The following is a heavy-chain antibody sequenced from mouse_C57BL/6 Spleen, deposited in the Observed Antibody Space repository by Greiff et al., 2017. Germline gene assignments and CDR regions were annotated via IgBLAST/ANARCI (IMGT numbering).Heavy chain of an antibody. V-gene: IGHV1-61*01. J-gene: IGHJ3*01. D-gene: IGHD1-1*01. CDR3: ERFYAPFAY. CDR2: IYPSDSAT. Sequence: QVQLQQPGAELVRPGSSVKLSCKASGYTFTSYWMDWVKQRPGQGLEWIGNIYPSDSATHYNQKFKDKATLTVDKSSSNAYMQLSSLTSEDSAVYYCERFYAPFAYWGQGTLVTVSA. CDR1: GYTFTSYW.